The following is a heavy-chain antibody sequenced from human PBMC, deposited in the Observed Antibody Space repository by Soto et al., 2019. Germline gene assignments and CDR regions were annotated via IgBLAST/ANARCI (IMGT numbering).Heavy chain of an antibody. CDR1: GYTFTSYG. CDR2: ISAYNGNT. CDR3: ARDAYYDFWSGYYTGAGAFDI. V-gene: IGHV1-18*01. J-gene: IGHJ3*02. Sequence: QVQLVQSGAEVKKPGASVKVSCKASGYTFTSYGISWVRQAPGQGLEWMGWISAYNGNTNYAQKLQGRVTMTTDTSTSTAYMELRSLRSEDTAVYYCARDAYYDFWSGYYTGAGAFDIWGQGTMVTVSS. D-gene: IGHD3-3*01.